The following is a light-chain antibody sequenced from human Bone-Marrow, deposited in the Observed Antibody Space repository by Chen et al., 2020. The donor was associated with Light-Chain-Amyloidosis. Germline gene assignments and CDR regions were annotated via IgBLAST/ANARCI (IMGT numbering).Light chain of an antibody. Sequence: IVLTQSPGTLSLSPGESATLSCRTSQSVSSSDLAWYQQKPGQAPRLLIYGAASTATGIADRFSGSGSGTDFTLTISRLEAEDSAVYYCQQYGASPWTFGQGTKVKIK. J-gene: IGKJ1*01. CDR3: QQYGASPWT. V-gene: IGKV3-20*01. CDR2: GAA. CDR1: QSVSSSD.